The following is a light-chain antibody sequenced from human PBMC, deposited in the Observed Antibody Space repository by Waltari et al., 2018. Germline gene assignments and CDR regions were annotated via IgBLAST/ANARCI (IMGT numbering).Light chain of an antibody. J-gene: IGKJ1*01. V-gene: IGKV1-5*01. CDR3: QQYNSYSWT. CDR2: DAS. Sequence: DIKMTQSPSTLSASVGDSVTITCRANPTISYWLAWYQHKPGKAPRLLIYDASILESGVPSRFSGSASGTEFTLSINSLQPDDFACYYCQQYNSYSWTFGQGTKVEIK. CDR1: PTISYW.